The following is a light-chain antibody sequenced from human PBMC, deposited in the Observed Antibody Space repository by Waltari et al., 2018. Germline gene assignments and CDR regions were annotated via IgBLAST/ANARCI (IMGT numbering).Light chain of an antibody. CDR2: DVS. CDR3: SAYTSSSTVI. V-gene: IGLV2-14*03. CDR1: SGDLDDYKS. J-gene: IGLJ2*01. Sequence: QSALTQPASVSGSPGQSITISCTGTSGDLDDYKSVSWYQQHSGKAPKLMILDVSNWPSGVSYRFSGSKSGNTASLTISGLQAEDEADYYCSAYTSSSTVIFGGGTKLTVL.